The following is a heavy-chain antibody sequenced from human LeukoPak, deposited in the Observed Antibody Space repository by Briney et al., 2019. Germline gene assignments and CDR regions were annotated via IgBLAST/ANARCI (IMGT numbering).Heavy chain of an antibody. Sequence: SQTLSLTCAISGDSVSINSAAWNWIRQSPSRGLEWLGRTYYRSKWYNDCAVSVKSRITINPNTSKNQFSLQLNSVTPEDTAVYYCARGGAGRGAFDIWGQGTMVTVSS. CDR2: TYYRSKWYN. J-gene: IGHJ3*02. V-gene: IGHV6-1*01. CDR3: ARGGAGRGAFDI. CDR1: GDSVSINSAA. D-gene: IGHD1-26*01.